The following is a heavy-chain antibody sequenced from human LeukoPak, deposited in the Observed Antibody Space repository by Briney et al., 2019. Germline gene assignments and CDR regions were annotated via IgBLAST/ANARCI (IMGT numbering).Heavy chain of an antibody. Sequence: SETLSLTCTVSGGSINSYCWSWIRQPPRKGLEWIGHIYYSGSTNYNPSLKSRVTISVDTSKNQFSLKLSSVTAADTAVYYCARHGSTYALRNWGQGTLVTVSS. V-gene: IGHV4-59*08. CDR2: IYYSGST. D-gene: IGHD2-2*01. CDR3: ARHGSTYALRN. J-gene: IGHJ4*02. CDR1: GGSINSYC.